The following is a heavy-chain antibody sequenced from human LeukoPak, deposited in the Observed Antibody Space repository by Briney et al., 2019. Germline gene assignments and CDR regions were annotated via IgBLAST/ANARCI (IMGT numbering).Heavy chain of an antibody. J-gene: IGHJ3*02. CDR2: INPDSGGT. CDR3: ARGTLTAPRSAFDI. D-gene: IGHD1-14*01. Sequence: ASVKVSCGASGYTFTGYYMSWVRQAPGQGLEWMGWINPDSGGTHYAQNFQGWVTMTRDTSISTAYMELSRLRSDDTAVYYCARGTLTAPRSAFDIWGQGTMVTVSS. CDR1: GYTFTGYY. V-gene: IGHV1-2*04.